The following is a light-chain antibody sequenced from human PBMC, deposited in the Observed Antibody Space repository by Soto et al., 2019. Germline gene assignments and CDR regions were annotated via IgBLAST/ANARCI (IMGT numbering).Light chain of an antibody. CDR2: KAS. Sequence: DIQMTQSPSTLSASVGDRVTITCRASQSINIWLAWYQQKQGRAPKXLIYKASTLESGVPSRFNGSVSGTDFSLTISSLQPEDFATYYCQQTYRTPLTFGGGTKVDIK. V-gene: IGKV1-5*03. J-gene: IGKJ4*01. CDR3: QQTYRTPLT. CDR1: QSINIW.